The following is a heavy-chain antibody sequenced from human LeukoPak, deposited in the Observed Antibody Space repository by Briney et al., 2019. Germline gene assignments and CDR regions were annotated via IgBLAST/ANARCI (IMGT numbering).Heavy chain of an antibody. CDR1: GGSISSYY. V-gene: IGHV4-59*12. CDR2: IYSSGST. J-gene: IGHJ3*02. CDR3: ARGRGYCSSTSCSYDAFDI. Sequence: SETLSLTCTVSGGSISSYYWTWIRQPPGKGLEFIGYIYSSGSTNYNPSLKSRVTISVDTSKNQFSLKLSSVTAADTAVYYCARGRGYCSSTSCSYDAFDIWGQGTMVTVSS. D-gene: IGHD2-2*01.